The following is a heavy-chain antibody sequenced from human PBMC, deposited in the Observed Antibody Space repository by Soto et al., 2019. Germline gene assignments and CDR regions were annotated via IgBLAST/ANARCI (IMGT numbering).Heavy chain of an antibody. CDR1: GFTFSSYW. V-gene: IGHV3-74*01. CDR2: INRDGSST. Sequence: GGSLRLSCAASGFTFSSYWMHWVRQAPGKGLVWVSRINRDGSSTNYADSVKGRFTLSRDNAQNTLSLQMNSLRDEDTAVYYCARGSGVGDYWGQGIRVTVSS. CDR3: ARGSGVGDY. D-gene: IGHD3-10*01. J-gene: IGHJ4*02.